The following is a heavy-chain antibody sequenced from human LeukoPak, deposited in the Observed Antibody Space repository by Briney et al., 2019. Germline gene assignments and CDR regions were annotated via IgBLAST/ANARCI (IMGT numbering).Heavy chain of an antibody. J-gene: IGHJ4*02. D-gene: IGHD4-17*01. CDR2: ITTGDGNT. Sequence: GGSLRLPCTASGFTFSSYTMTWVRQAPGKGLKWVSTITTGDGNTYYADSVKGRFTVSRDDSKNTLYLQMNSLRAEDTALYYCAKGGVYGDYYFDYWGQGTLVTVSS. V-gene: IGHV3-23*01. CDR1: GFTFSSYT. CDR3: AKGGVYGDYYFDY.